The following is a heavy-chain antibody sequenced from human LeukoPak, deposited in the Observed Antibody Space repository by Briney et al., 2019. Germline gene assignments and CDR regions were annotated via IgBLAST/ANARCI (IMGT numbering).Heavy chain of an antibody. Sequence: ASVKVSCKASGYSFSTYTMNWVRQAPGQRLEWMGWINAGNGNTKYSQKFQGRVTITRDTSTSTAYMELSSLRSEDTAVYYCARDRSSSPPYYYYGMDVWGQGTTVTVSS. CDR3: ARDRSSSPPYYYYGMDV. J-gene: IGHJ6*02. D-gene: IGHD6-6*01. CDR1: GYSFSTYT. CDR2: INAGNGNT. V-gene: IGHV1-3*01.